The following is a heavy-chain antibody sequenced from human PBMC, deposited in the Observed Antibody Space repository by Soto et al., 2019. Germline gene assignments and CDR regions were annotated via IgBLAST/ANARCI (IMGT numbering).Heavy chain of an antibody. Sequence: PSETLSLTCTVSGGSISSGAYYWSWIRQRPGKGLEWIGYIYYSGSTYYSPSLKSRLTMSVDTSKNQFSLTLSSVTVADTAVFFCARQNYFDGSGYLDYWGQGTLVTVSS. J-gene: IGHJ4*02. CDR2: IYYSGST. V-gene: IGHV4-31*03. CDR1: GGSISSGAYY. CDR3: ARQNYFDGSGYLDY. D-gene: IGHD3-22*01.